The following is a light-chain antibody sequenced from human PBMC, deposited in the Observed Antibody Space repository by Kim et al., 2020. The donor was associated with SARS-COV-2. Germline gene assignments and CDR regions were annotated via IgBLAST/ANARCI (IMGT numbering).Light chain of an antibody. CDR3: QLWDSSADVV. Sequence: SYELTQPLSVSVALGQTARITCGGDNIGSKNVHWYQRKPGQAPVLVIYRDSNRPSGIPDRFSGSNSGNTATLTISRAQAGDETNYYCQLWDSSADVVFGG. CDR1: NIGSKN. V-gene: IGLV3-9*01. CDR2: RDS. J-gene: IGLJ2*01.